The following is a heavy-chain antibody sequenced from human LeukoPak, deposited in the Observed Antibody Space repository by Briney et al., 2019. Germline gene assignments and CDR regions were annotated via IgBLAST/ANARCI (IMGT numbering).Heavy chain of an antibody. D-gene: IGHD3-22*01. CDR2: IYRSGST. J-gene: IGHJ4*02. CDR3: ARGGALYYYDSSGYYFDY. Sequence: PSGTLSLTCAVSGGSISNDNWWSWVRQPPGKGLEWIGEIYRSGSTNYNPSLKGRVTISIDKSKNQFSLKLSSVTAADTAVYYCARGGALYYYDSSGYYFDYWGQGTLVTVSS. V-gene: IGHV4-4*02. CDR1: GGSISNDNW.